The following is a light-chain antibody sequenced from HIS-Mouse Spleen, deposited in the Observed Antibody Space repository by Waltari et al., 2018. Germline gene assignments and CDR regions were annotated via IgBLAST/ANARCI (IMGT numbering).Light chain of an antibody. CDR3: SSYAGSNNSLYV. J-gene: IGLJ1*01. Sequence: QSALTQPPSASGSPGQSVTISCTGTSSDVGGYNYVSWYQQHPGKAPKLMIYGVSSRPSGVPDRFSGSKSGNTASLTVSGLQAEDEADYYCSSYAGSNNSLYVFGTGTKVTVL. V-gene: IGLV2-8*01. CDR2: GVS. CDR1: SSDVGGYNY.